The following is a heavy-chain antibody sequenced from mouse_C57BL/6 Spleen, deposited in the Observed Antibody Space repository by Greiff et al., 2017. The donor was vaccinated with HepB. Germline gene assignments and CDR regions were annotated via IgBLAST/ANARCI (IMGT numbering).Heavy chain of an antibody. D-gene: IGHD2-3*01. Sequence: ESGPGLVKPSQSLSLTCSVTGYSITSGYYWNWIRQFPGNKLEWMGYISYDGSNNYNPSLKNRISITRDTSKNQFFLKLNSVTTEDTATYYCARGPDGYWYFDVWGTGTTVTVSS. V-gene: IGHV3-6*01. CDR1: GYSITSGYY. J-gene: IGHJ1*03. CDR2: ISYDGSN. CDR3: ARGPDGYWYFDV.